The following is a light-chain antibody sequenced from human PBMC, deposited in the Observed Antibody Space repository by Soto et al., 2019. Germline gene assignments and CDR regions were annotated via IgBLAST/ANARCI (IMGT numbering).Light chain of an antibody. CDR3: QKYNRAPGT. Sequence: DNEMTQSPSSLSASVGDRVTITCRASQDINNYLAWYQQKPGKVPKLLIYAASTLQSGVPSRFSGSGSGTDFTLTISSLQPEDVATYYCQKYNRAPGTFGQETKVDIK. CDR1: QDINNY. CDR2: AAS. J-gene: IGKJ1*01. V-gene: IGKV1-27*01.